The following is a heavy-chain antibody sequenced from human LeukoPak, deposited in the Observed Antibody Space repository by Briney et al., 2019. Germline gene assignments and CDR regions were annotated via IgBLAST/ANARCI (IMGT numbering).Heavy chain of an antibody. V-gene: IGHV1-18*01. J-gene: IGHJ4*02. CDR2: ISAYNGNT. D-gene: IGHD4-17*01. Sequence: ASVKLSWKASGYTFTSYGISWVRQSPGQGLEWMGWISAYNGNTNYAQKLQGRVTMTTDTSTSTAYMELRSPRSDDTAVYYCARDPPHGEGRDYWGQGTLVTVSS. CDR3: ARDPPHGEGRDY. CDR1: GYTFTSYG.